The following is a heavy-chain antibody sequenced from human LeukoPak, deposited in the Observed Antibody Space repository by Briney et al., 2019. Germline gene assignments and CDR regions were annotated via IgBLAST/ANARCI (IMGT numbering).Heavy chain of an antibody. CDR3: ASYGGKSEDWYFDL. CDR1: GGSISSYY. D-gene: IGHD4-23*01. Sequence: SETLSLTCTVSGGSISSYYWSWIRQPPGKGLEWIEYIYYSGSTNYNPSLKSRVTISVDTSKNQFSLKLSSVTAADTAVYYCASYGGKSEDWYFDLWGRGTLVTVSS. J-gene: IGHJ2*01. CDR2: IYYSGST. V-gene: IGHV4-59*08.